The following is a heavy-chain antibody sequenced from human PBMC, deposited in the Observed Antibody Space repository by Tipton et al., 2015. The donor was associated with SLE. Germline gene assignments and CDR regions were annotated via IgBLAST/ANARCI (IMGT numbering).Heavy chain of an antibody. J-gene: IGHJ5*02. CDR1: GGSISSSSYY. CDR2: IYYSGST. Sequence: LRLSCTVSGGSISSSSYYWGWIRQPPGKGLEWIGSIYYSGSTYYNPSLKSRVTISGDTSKNQFSLKLSSVTAADTAVYYCAGALRGGSGRGWFDPWGQGTLVTVSS. V-gene: IGHV4-39*01. CDR3: AGALRGGSGRGWFDP. D-gene: IGHD6-19*01.